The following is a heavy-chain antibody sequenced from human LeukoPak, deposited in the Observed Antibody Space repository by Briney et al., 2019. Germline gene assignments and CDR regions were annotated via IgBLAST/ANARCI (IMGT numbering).Heavy chain of an antibody. V-gene: IGHV1-69*04. CDR1: GGTFSSYA. CDR3: ARGDSSGTYKGY. D-gene: IGHD6-19*01. CDR2: IIPILGIA. J-gene: IGHJ4*02. Sequence: SVKVTCKASGGTFSSYAISWVRQAPGQGLEWMGRIIPILGIANYAQKFQGRVTITADKSTSTAYMELSSLRSEDTAVYYCARGDSSGTYKGYWGQGTLVTVSS.